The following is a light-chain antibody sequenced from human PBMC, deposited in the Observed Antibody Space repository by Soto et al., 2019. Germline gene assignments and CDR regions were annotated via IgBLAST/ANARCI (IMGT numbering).Light chain of an antibody. CDR1: QTISSW. Sequence: MNQSPSTLSGSVGDRITITCRASQTISSWLAWYQQKPGKAPKLLIYKASTLKSGVPSRFSGTGSGTEFTLTISNLQPHDFASYYCQNYNTYSESFGQGTKVDIK. J-gene: IGKJ1*01. CDR3: QNYNTYSES. V-gene: IGKV1-5*03. CDR2: KAS.